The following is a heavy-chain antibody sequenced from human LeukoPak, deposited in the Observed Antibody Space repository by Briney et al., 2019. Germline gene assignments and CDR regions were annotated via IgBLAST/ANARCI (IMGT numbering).Heavy chain of an antibody. CDR3: AREISVVPAAIPGGDY. CDR1: GFTFSSYS. D-gene: IGHD2-2*02. Sequence: GGSLRLSCAASGFTFSSYSMNWVRQAPEKGLEWVSSISSSSSYIYYADSVKGRFTISRDNAKNSLYLQMNSLRAEDTAVYYCAREISVVPAAIPGGDYWGQGTLVTVSS. J-gene: IGHJ4*02. V-gene: IGHV3-21*01. CDR2: ISSSSSYI.